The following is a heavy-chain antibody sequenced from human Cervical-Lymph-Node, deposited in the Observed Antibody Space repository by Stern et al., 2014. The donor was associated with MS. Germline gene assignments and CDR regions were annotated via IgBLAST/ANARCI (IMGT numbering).Heavy chain of an antibody. CDR3: ARGLSSGLIDY. CDR1: GYSFDRFA. CDR2: INTNTGSP. J-gene: IGHJ4*01. D-gene: IGHD6-19*01. Sequence: QVQLVQSGSELKKPGASVKVSCKASGYSFDRFAVNWVRQAPGQGLEWMGWINTNTGSPTYAQGFTGRFVFSLDTSVNTAYLRISGLKAEDSAVYYCARGLSSGLIDYWGHGTLVTVSS. V-gene: IGHV7-4-1*02.